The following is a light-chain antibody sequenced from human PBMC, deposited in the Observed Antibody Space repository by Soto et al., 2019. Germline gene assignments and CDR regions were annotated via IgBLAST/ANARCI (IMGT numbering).Light chain of an antibody. CDR3: SSYGGSNTVV. CDR1: SSDVGGYNY. J-gene: IGLJ2*01. V-gene: IGLV2-8*01. CDR2: EVS. Sequence: QSVLTQPPSASWSPGQSVTISCTGSSSDVGGYNYVSWYQQHPGKAPKLMIYEVSKRPSGVPDRLSGSKSGNTASLTVSGLQAEDDADYYCSSYGGSNTVVFGGGTKLTFL.